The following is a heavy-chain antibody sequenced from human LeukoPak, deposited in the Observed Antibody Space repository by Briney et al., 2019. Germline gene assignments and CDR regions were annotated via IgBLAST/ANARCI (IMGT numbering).Heavy chain of an antibody. Sequence: SVKVSCKASGGTFSSYAINWVRQAPGQGLEWMGGIIPIFATTIYAQKFQGRVTITADESTSTAYMELNSLRSEDTAVYYCARETIDGYNYFDYWGQGTLVTVSS. J-gene: IGHJ4*02. D-gene: IGHD5-24*01. V-gene: IGHV1-69*01. CDR3: ARETIDGYNYFDY. CDR1: GGTFSSYA. CDR2: IIPIFATT.